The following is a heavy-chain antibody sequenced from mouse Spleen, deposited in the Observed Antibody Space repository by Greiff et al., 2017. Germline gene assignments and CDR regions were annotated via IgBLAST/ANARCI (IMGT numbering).Heavy chain of an antibody. Sequence: EVNVVESGGGLVKPGGSLKLSCAASGFTFSDYGMAWVRQAPGKGPEWVAFISNLAYSIYYADTVTGRFTISRENAKNTLYLEMSSLRSEDTAMYYCARPYSNYGWFAYWGQGTLVTVSA. J-gene: IGHJ3*01. CDR1: GFTFSDYG. CDR3: ARPYSNYGWFAY. D-gene: IGHD2-5*01. CDR2: ISNLAYSI. V-gene: IGHV5-15*02.